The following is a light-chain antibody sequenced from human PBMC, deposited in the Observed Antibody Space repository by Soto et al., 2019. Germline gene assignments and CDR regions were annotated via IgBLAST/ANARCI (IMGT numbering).Light chain of an antibody. CDR1: SSDIGGYNY. J-gene: IGLJ3*02. V-gene: IGLV2-8*01. CDR3: SSYAGSSTWV. Sequence: QSALTQPPSASGSPGQSVTISCTGTSSDIGGYNYVSWFQQYPGKAPKLVIYEFSKRPSGVPDRFSGSKSGNTASLTVSGLQAEDEADYYCSSYAGSSTWVFGGGTKVTVL. CDR2: EFS.